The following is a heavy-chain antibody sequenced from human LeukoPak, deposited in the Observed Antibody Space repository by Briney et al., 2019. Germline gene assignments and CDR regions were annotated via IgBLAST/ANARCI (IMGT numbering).Heavy chain of an antibody. D-gene: IGHD3-10*01. CDR3: ARVVVRGVMSY. CDR1: GGSISSGDYY. V-gene: IGHV4-30-4*08. CDR2: IYYSGST. Sequence: PSQTLSLTCTVSGGSISSGDYYWTWIRQPRGKGLEWIGYIYYSGSTYYNPSLKSRVTISVDTSKNQFSLKLSSVTAADTAVYYCARVVVRGVMSYWGQGTLVTVSS. J-gene: IGHJ4*02.